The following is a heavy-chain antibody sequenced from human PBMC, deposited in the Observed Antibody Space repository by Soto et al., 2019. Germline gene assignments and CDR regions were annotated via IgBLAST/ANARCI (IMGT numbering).Heavy chain of an antibody. D-gene: IGHD2-15*01. V-gene: IGHV3-30-3*01. CDR3: ATPTGRRGGY. CDR1: GFTFSSYA. CDR2: ISYDGSNK. Sequence: QVQLVESGGGVVQPGRSLRLSCAASGFTFSSYAMHWVRQAPGKGLEWVAVISYDGSNKYYADSVKGRFTISRDNSKNTLYVQMNSLRAEDTAVYYCATPTGRRGGYWGQGTLVTVSS. J-gene: IGHJ4*02.